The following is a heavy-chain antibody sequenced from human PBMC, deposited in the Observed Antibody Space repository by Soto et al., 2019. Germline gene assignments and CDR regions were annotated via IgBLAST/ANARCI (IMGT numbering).Heavy chain of an antibody. CDR2: INHSGST. CDR3: ARVRRPITMVRGRRDYGMDV. D-gene: IGHD3-10*01. CDR1: GGSFSGYY. Sequence: SETLSLTCAVYGGSFSGYYWSWIRQPPGKGLEWIGEINHSGSTNYNPSLKSRVTISVDTSKNQFSLKLSSVTAAETAVYYCARVRRPITMVRGRRDYGMDVWGQGTTVTVSS. V-gene: IGHV4-34*01. J-gene: IGHJ6*02.